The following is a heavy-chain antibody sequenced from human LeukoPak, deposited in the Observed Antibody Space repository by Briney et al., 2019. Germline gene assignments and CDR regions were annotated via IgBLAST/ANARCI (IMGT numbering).Heavy chain of an antibody. J-gene: IGHJ4*02. Sequence: GGSLRLSCAASGLTLSSYWMHWVRQAPGKGLVWVSRINSDGSSTRYADSVKGRFTISRDNSKNTLYLQMNSLRAEDTAVYYCAKDRGWYYDSSGYYYATIFDYWGQGTLVTVSS. CDR3: AKDRGWYYDSSGYYYATIFDY. CDR1: GLTLSSYW. D-gene: IGHD3-22*01. CDR2: INSDGSST. V-gene: IGHV3-74*01.